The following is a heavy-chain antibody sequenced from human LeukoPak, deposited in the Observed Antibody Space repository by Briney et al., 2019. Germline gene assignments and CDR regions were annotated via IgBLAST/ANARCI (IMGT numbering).Heavy chain of an antibody. CDR1: GFTLSSFG. Sequence: GGSLRLSCAASGFTLSSFGMHWVRQAPGKGLEWVAFIPYDGSAKYYADSVKGRFTISRDNSKNTLYLQMNSLRAEDTAVYYCTSSGGYRDFDYWGQGTLVTVSS. V-gene: IGHV3-30*02. J-gene: IGHJ4*02. CDR2: IPYDGSAK. CDR3: TSSGGYRDFDY. D-gene: IGHD3-10*01.